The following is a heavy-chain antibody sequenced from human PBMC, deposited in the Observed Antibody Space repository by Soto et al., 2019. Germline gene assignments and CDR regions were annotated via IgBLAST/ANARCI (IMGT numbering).Heavy chain of an antibody. D-gene: IGHD6-19*01. Sequence: QVQLVQSGAEVKKPGASVKVSCKASGYTFTSYDINWVRQATGQGLEWMGWMNPNSGNTGYAQKFQGRVTMTRNTSRSKAQMALISASVDGMDVYYCSSGRAVAGTVWFDPWGQGTLVTVSS. V-gene: IGHV1-8*01. CDR2: MNPNSGNT. J-gene: IGHJ5*02. CDR1: GYTFTSYD. CDR3: SSGRAVAGTVWFDP.